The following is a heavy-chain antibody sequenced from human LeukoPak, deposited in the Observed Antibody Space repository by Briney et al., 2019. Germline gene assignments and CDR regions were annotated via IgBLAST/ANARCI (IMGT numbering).Heavy chain of an antibody. CDR1: GLTFSSYA. CDR3: ARAMISGSDY. CDR2: INRDGSTT. Sequence: GGSLRLSCAASGLTFSSYAMNWVRQAPGKGLVWVSRINRDGSTTTYADSVRGRFTISRDNAKNTVYLQMNSLTAEDTAVYYCARAMISGSDYWGQGTLVTVSS. D-gene: IGHD3-22*01. J-gene: IGHJ4*02. V-gene: IGHV3-74*01.